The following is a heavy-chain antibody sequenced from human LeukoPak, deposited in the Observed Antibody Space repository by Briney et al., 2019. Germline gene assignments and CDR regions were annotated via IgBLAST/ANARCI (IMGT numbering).Heavy chain of an antibody. CDR1: GFTFGSYG. Sequence: SGGSLRLSCAASGFTFGSYGMHWVRQAPGKGLEWVAVISYDGSNKYYADSVKGRFTISRDNSKNTLYLQMNSLRAEDTAVYYCAKDPCGGDCLFDYWGQGTLVTVSS. J-gene: IGHJ4*02. D-gene: IGHD2-21*02. CDR3: AKDPCGGDCLFDY. V-gene: IGHV3-30*18. CDR2: ISYDGSNK.